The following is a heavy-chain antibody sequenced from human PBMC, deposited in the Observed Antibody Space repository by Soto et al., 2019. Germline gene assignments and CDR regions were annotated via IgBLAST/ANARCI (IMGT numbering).Heavy chain of an antibody. CDR2: INPNGGVT. CDR3: ARESGGATATLDYYYFYMDV. V-gene: IGHV1-2*04. D-gene: IGHD1-26*01. Sequence: QVQLVQSGAEVKKPGASMTVSCRSSGDTFNDYYIHWVRQAPGQGLEWMGWINPNGGVTKYAQKFQGWVTMTRDTSIRTAYMQLSRLRSDDTAVYYCARESGGATATLDYYYFYMDVWGTGTTVTVSS. J-gene: IGHJ6*03. CDR1: GDTFNDYY.